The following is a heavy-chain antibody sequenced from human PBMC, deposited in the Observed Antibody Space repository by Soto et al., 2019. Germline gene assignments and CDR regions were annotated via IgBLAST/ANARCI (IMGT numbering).Heavy chain of an antibody. Sequence: SGFVFPSYAMTWVRRPPGKGLEWVSGISGSGGSTYDADSMKGRFTISRDNSKSTLYLQMNSLRAEDTAVYYCAKGPKYYYDSNGNYFDTWGQGVLVTVSS. J-gene: IGHJ4*02. CDR3: AKGPKYYYDSNGNYFDT. CDR1: GFVFPSYA. CDR2: ISGSGGST. V-gene: IGHV3-23*01. D-gene: IGHD3-22*01.